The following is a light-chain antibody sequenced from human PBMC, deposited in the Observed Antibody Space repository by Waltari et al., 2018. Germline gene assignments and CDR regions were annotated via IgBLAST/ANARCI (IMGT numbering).Light chain of an antibody. CDR3: SSRTNSITWV. CDR2: DVT. J-gene: IGLJ3*02. V-gene: IGLV2-14*03. CDR1: SSDFGANKY. Sequence: QSALTQPASVSGSPGQSITISCTATSSDFGANKYVSWYQQHPGKAPKFVIYDVTERPSGFANRFCGSKSGSTASLTISWLQTEDEADYYCSSRTNSITWVFGGGTKVTVL.